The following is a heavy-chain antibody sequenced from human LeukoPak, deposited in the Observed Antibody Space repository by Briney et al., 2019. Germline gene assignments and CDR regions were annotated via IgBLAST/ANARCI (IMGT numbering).Heavy chain of an antibody. CDR3: ARNTVTTTSGYSYSRGYYGMDV. Sequence: GASVKVSCKASGYTFTSYYMHWVRQAPGQRLEWMGIINPSGGSTSYAQKFQGRVTMTRDTSTSTVYMELSSLRSEDTAVYYCARNTVTTTSGYSYSRGYYGMDVWGQGTTVTVSS. D-gene: IGHD5-18*01. J-gene: IGHJ6*02. V-gene: IGHV1-46*01. CDR2: INPSGGST. CDR1: GYTFTSYY.